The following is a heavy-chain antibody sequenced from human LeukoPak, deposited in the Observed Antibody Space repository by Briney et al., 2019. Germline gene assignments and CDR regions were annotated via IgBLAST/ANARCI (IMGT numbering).Heavy chain of an antibody. CDR2: IIPIFGTA. Sequence: ASVKVSCKACGGTFSSYAISWVRQAPGQGLEWMGGIIPIFGTANYAQKFQGRVTITADESTSTAYMELSSLRSEDTAVYYCARDPAPYSGYDIRGFDYWGQGTLVTVSS. D-gene: IGHD5-12*01. CDR3: ARDPAPYSGYDIRGFDY. V-gene: IGHV1-69*13. CDR1: GGTFSSYA. J-gene: IGHJ4*02.